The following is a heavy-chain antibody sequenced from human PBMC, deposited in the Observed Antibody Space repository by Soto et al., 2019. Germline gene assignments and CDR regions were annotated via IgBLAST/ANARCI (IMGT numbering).Heavy chain of an antibody. Sequence: LGLSCAASGFPVSSKYMTWVRPAPGKGLEWIGYIYYSGSTYYNPSLKSRVTISVDTSKNQFSLKLSSVTAADTAVYYCARVAAAGKLNYFDYWGQGTLVTVSS. D-gene: IGHD6-13*01. J-gene: IGHJ4*02. CDR3: ARVAAAGKLNYFDY. CDR1: GFPVSSKY. CDR2: IYYSGST. V-gene: IGHV4-30-4*08.